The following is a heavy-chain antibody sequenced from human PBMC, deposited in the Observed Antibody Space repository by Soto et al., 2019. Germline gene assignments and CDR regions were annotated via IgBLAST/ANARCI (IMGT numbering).Heavy chain of an antibody. CDR2: IYYRGST. J-gene: IGHJ3*02. CDR3: ATYRKFFQI. V-gene: IGHV4-59*12. Sequence: SETLSLTCTVSGGSITSYYWSWIRQPPGKGLQWIGYIYYRGSTNYNPSLKSRVTISVDTPKNQFSLKVTSVTAADTAVYYCATYRKFFQIWGQGTKVTVSS. CDR1: GGSITSYY.